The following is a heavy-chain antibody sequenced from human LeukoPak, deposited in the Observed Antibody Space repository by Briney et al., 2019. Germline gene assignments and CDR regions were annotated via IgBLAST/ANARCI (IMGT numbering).Heavy chain of an antibody. CDR2: ISGSGYNT. V-gene: IGHV3-23*01. J-gene: IGHJ4*02. D-gene: IGHD1-26*01. Sequence: GGYLRLSWAASGFTFSSYPTTWVRQAPGRGLEWVSGISGSGYNTYYADSVKGRFTISRDNSKNTLYLQMNSLRAEDTAVYYCAKVVGATPFYFDYWGQGTLVTVSS. CDR1: GFTFSSYP. CDR3: AKVVGATPFYFDY.